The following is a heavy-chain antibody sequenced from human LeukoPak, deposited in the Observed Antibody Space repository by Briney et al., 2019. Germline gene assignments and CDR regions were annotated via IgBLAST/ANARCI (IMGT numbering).Heavy chain of an antibody. J-gene: IGHJ6*02. CDR1: GGSISSYY. CDR2: IYYSGST. Sequence: SETLSLTCTVSGGSISSYYWSWIRQPPGKGLEWIGYIYYSGSTNYNPSLKSRVTISVDTSKNQFSLKLSSVTAADTAVYYCARSGYSSSWFGTLPEYYYYGMDVWGQGTTVTVSS. V-gene: IGHV4-59*01. CDR3: ARSGYSSSWFGTLPEYYYYGMDV. D-gene: IGHD6-13*01.